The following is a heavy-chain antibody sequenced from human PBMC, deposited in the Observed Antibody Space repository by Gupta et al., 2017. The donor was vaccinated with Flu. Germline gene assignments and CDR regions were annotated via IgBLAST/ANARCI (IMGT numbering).Heavy chain of an antibody. CDR1: GFTFSSYG. Sequence: QVQLVESGGGVVQPGRSLRLSCAASGFTFSSYGMHWVRQAPGKGLEWVAVISYDGSNKYYADSVKGRFTISRDNSKNTLYLQMNSLRAEDTAVYYCVLQYDCWSEHHPLMDVWGQGTTVTVSS. CDR2: ISYDGSNK. CDR3: VLQYDCWSEHHPLMDV. J-gene: IGHJ6*02. D-gene: IGHD3-3*01. V-gene: IGHV3-30*03.